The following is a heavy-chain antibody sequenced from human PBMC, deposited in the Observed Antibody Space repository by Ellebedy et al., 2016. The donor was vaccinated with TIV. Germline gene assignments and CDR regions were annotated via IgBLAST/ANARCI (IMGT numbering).Heavy chain of an antibody. CDR3: ARGDSSSSRVYY. J-gene: IGHJ4*02. CDR1: GGSISSSDSY. D-gene: IGHD6-6*01. CDR2: LSYSGST. Sequence: MPSETLSLTCIVSGGSISSSDSYWSWIRQPPGKGLEWIGYLSYSGSTYYNPSLKSRVTISADTSKNQFSLRLSSVTAADTAVYFYARGDSSSSRVYYWGQGTLVTVSP. V-gene: IGHV4-30-4*01.